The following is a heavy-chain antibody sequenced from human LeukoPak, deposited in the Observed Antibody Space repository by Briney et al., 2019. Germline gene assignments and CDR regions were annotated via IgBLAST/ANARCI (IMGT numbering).Heavy chain of an antibody. CDR2: INTDGSST. V-gene: IGHV3-74*01. Sequence: AGGSLRLSCAASGFTFSSYWMHWVRQAPGEGLVWVSHINTDGSSTYYADSVKGRFTISRDNAKNTLYLQMNSLRAEDTAVYYCARDRGYTQDYWGQGTLVSVSS. CDR3: ARDRGYTQDY. D-gene: IGHD5-12*01. CDR1: GFTFSSYW. J-gene: IGHJ4*02.